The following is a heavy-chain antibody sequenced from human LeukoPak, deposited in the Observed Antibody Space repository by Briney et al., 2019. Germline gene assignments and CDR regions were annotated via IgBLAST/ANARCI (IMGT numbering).Heavy chain of an antibody. V-gene: IGHV3-23*01. CDR3: AREDFQP. J-gene: IGHJ1*01. Sequence: GGSLRLSCAASGLTFSNDVMSWVRQAPGKGLEWVSALSGSGGSTYYADFVKGRFTISRDNSKNTVYLQMNSPRAEDTAVYYCAREDFQPWGQGTLVTVAS. CDR1: GLTFSNDV. CDR2: LSGSGGST. D-gene: IGHD1-26*01.